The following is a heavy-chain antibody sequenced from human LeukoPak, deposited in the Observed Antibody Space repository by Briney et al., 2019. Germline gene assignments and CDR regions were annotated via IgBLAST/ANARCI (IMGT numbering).Heavy chain of an antibody. Sequence: PGGSLRLSCAASGFTFSSYWMSWVRQAPGKGLEWVANIKQDGSEKYYVDSVKGRFTISRDNAKNSLYLQMNSLRAEDTAVYYCARNRHDDSSGYGYYFDLWGQGTLVTVSS. V-gene: IGHV3-7*01. CDR3: ARNRHDDSSGYGYYFDL. J-gene: IGHJ4*02. CDR1: GFTFSSYW. D-gene: IGHD3-22*01. CDR2: IKQDGSEK.